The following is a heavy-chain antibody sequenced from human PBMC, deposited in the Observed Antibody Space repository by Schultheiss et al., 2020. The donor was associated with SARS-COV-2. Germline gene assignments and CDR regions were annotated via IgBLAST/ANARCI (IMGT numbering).Heavy chain of an antibody. D-gene: IGHD7-27*01. J-gene: IGHJ4*02. V-gene: IGHV4-30-2*01. CDR2: IYYSGST. Sequence: SQTLSLTCTVSGGSISSGGYSWSWIRQPPGKGLEWIGYIYYSGSTNYNPSLKSRVTISVDTSKNQFSLKLSSVTAADTAVYYCASGGWGYWGQGTLVTVSS. CDR1: GGSISSGGYS. CDR3: ASGGWGY.